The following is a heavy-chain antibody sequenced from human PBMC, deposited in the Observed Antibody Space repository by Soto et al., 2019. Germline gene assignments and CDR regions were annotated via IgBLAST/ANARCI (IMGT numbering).Heavy chain of an antibody. CDR1: GFNFSSYA. Sequence: VGSLRLSCAASGFNFSSYAMSWVRQAPGKGLEWVSTISGSDGKTYSTDSVKGRFTISRDNSRNTAYLQMNSLRVEDTAVYYCAKGVSQYTPLALFDYWGRGTLVTVSS. V-gene: IGHV3-23*01. J-gene: IGHJ4*02. CDR2: ISGSDGKT. D-gene: IGHD5-18*01. CDR3: AKGVSQYTPLALFDY.